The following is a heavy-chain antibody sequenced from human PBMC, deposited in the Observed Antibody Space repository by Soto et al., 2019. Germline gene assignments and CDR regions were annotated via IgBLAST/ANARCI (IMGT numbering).Heavy chain of an antibody. CDR1: GFNFSSYD. CDR2: IGTAGDT. CDR3: ARAGQGASCSGGSCYLGASDI. J-gene: IGHJ3*02. D-gene: IGHD2-15*01. Sequence: EVQLVESGGGLVQPGGSLRLSCEASGFNFSSYDMHWVRQATGKGLEWVSVIGTAGDTFYTGSVKGRLTISRENGKNSLYLQMNSLRAGDTAVYYCARAGQGASCSGGSCYLGASDIWGQGTMVTVSS. V-gene: IGHV3-13*01.